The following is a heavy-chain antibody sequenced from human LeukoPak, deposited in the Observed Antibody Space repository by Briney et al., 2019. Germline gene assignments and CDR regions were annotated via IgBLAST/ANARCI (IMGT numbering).Heavy chain of an antibody. J-gene: IGHJ4*02. D-gene: IGHD6-6*01. CDR3: AKDSPDKQLVYPQFRIDY. Sequence: GGSLRLSCAASGFTFSSYGMHWVRQAPGTGLEWVACIRYDGSNKYYADSVKGRFTISRDNSKNTLYLQMNSLRAEDTAVYYCAKDSPDKQLVYPQFRIDYWGQGTLVTVSS. CDR2: IRYDGSNK. V-gene: IGHV3-30*02. CDR1: GFTFSSYG.